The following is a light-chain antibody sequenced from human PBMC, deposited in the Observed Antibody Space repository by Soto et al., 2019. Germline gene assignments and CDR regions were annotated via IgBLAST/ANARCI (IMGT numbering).Light chain of an antibody. V-gene: IGKV3-11*01. CDR1: QSVGTY. Sequence: EIVLTQSPAILSLSPGERATLSCRASQSVGTYLDWYQQKLGQAPRLLIYDASNRAPGIPARFSVSGSGTDFTLTISSLDPEDFAVYYCQQRVNWRTFGGGTKVE. CDR2: DAS. J-gene: IGKJ4*01. CDR3: QQRVNWRT.